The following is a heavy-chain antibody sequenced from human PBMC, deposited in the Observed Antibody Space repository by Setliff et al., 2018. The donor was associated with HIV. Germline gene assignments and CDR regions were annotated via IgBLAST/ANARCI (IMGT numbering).Heavy chain of an antibody. CDR1: GFTFNTYA. CDR2: ISGSGAST. CDR3: AKDGISGGAYPPYYFDY. J-gene: IGHJ4*01. V-gene: IGHV3-23*01. D-gene: IGHD2-15*01. Sequence: GGSLRLSCAASGFTFNTYAMSWVRQAPGKGLEWVSVISGSGASTFCADSVKGRFTISRDNSKSTLYLQMNGLRVEDTAVYYCAKDGISGGAYPPYYFDYWGHGTLVTVSS.